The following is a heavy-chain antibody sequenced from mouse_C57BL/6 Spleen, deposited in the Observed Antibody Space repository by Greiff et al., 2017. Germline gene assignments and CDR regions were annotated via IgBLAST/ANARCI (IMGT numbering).Heavy chain of an antibody. D-gene: IGHD2-4*01. CDR3: ARRRIYYDYDVDY. V-gene: IGHV1-64*01. Sequence: VQLQQPGAELVKPGASVKLSCKASGYTFTSYWMHWVKQRPGQGLEWIGMIHPNSGSTNYNEKFKSKATLTVDKSSSTAYMQLSSLTSEDSAVYYWARRRIYYDYDVDYWGQGTTLTVSS. CDR2: IHPNSGST. CDR1: GYTFTSYW. J-gene: IGHJ2*01.